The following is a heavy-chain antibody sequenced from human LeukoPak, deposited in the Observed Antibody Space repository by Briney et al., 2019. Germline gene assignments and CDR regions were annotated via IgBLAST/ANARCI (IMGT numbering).Heavy chain of an antibody. CDR3: AKDAHRYDFWSGYYLYYYYYMDV. D-gene: IGHD3-3*01. Sequence: GGSLRLSCAASGFTFSRYGMHWVRQSPGKGLEWVAAISYDASNQYYADSVKGRFTISRDNSKNTLYLQMNSLRAEDTAVYYCAKDAHRYDFWSGYYLYYYYYMDVWGKGTTVTVSS. CDR2: ISYDASNQ. J-gene: IGHJ6*03. CDR1: GFTFSRYG. V-gene: IGHV3-30*18.